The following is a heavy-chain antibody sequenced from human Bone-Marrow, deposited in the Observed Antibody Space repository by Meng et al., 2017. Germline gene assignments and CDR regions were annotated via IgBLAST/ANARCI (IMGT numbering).Heavy chain of an antibody. V-gene: IGHV4-4*02. CDR1: GGSISSSNW. D-gene: IGHD6-13*01. CDR3: ARARSSSWSFDY. Sequence: QVLLQESGPGLVKPSGTLSLTCAVSGGSISSSNWWSWVRQPPGKGLEWIGKIYHSGITIYNPSLKSRVTMSVDNSKNQFSLKLNSMTAADTAVYYCARARSSSWSFDYWGQGTLVTVSS. CDR2: IYHSGIT. J-gene: IGHJ4*02.